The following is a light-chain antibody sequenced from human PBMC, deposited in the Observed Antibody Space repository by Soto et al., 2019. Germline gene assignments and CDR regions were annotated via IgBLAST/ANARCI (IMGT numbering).Light chain of an antibody. CDR1: QSISSW. CDR2: DVS. CDR3: QHYNSYSEA. J-gene: IGKJ1*01. Sequence: DIQMTQSPSTLSASVGDRVTITCRASQSISSWLAWYQQTPGKAPKLLIYDVSSLQSGVPSRFSGSGSGTEFTLTISSLQPDDFATYYCQHYNSYSEAFGQGTKVDI. V-gene: IGKV1-5*01.